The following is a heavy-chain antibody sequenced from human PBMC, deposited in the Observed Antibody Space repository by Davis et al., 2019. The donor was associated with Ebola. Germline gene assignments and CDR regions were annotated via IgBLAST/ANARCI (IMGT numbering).Heavy chain of an antibody. J-gene: IGHJ4*02. CDR3: ARAKTYYYDSSGPFDY. CDR1: GGSISSYY. CDR2: IYTSGST. V-gene: IGHV4-4*07. D-gene: IGHD3-22*01. Sequence: PSETLSLTCTVSGGSISSYYWSWIRQPAGKGLEWIGRIYTSGSTNYNPSLKSRVTMSVDTSKNQFSLKLSSVTAADTAVYYCARAKTYYYDSSGPFDYWGQGTLVTVSS.